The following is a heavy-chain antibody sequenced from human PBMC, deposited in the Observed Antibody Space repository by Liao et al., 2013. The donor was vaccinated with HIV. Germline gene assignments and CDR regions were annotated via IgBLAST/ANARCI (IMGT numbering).Heavy chain of an antibody. CDR2: MDHSGNT. CDR1: SASISSSSYY. Sequence: QVQLQESGPGLVKPSETLSLTCSVSSASISSSSYYWGWIRQPPGKGLEWIGSMDHSGNTYDNPSLKSRVTRSVDTSKNQFSLKLSSVTAADTAVYYCARGGRRDYYSRSDYYYYYMDVWGKGTTVTVSS. D-gene: IGHD4-17*01. V-gene: IGHV4-39*07. CDR3: ARGGRRDYYSRSDYYYYYMDV. J-gene: IGHJ6*03.